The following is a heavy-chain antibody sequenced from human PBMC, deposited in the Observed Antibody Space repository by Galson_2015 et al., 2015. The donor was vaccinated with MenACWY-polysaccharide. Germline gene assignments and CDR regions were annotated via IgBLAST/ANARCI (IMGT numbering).Heavy chain of an antibody. CDR3: VHSVDGIWNRRTFQPGNGMDV. CDR1: GFSLSTRGVG. J-gene: IGHJ6*02. V-gene: IGHV2-5*02. D-gene: IGHD1/OR15-1a*01. Sequence: PALVKPTQTLTLTCTFSGFSLSTRGVGVAWIRQSPEKALEWLALIYWDGDRRYSPSLRSRLTITKDTSQNQVVLTMADLGPVDSGTYYCVHSVDGIWNRRTFQPGNGMDVWGQGTTVTVSS. CDR2: IYWDGDR.